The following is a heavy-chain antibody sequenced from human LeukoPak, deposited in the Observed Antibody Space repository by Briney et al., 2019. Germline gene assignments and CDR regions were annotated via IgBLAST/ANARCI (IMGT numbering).Heavy chain of an antibody. D-gene: IGHD4/OR15-4a*01. V-gene: IGHV3-23*01. CDR2: ISISGDTT. CDR3: ANEEVPNDY. Sequence: GGPLRLSCAVSGFTFSSHAMSWVRQAPGKGLEWVSGISISGDTTYYADVVQGRFTISRDNSKNTVYLLMDNLRVEDTAVYYCANEEVPNDYWGQGTLVSVSS. J-gene: IGHJ4*02. CDR1: GFTFSSHA.